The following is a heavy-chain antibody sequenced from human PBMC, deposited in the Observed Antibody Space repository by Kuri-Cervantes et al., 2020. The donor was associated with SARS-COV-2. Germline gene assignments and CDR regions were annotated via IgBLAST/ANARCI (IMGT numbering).Heavy chain of an antibody. J-gene: IGHJ6*03. CDR1: GFSFSVSS. Sequence: GGSLRLSCTGSGFSFSVSSLNWVRQAPGKGLEWVSYISSSGGTIYYADSVKGRFTISRDNAKNSLYLQMNSLRAEDTAVYYCARDFEEDRTNGVVYYMDVWGKGTTVTVSS. V-gene: IGHV3-48*04. CDR3: ARDFEEDRTNGVVYYMDV. CDR2: ISSSGGTI. D-gene: IGHD2-8*01.